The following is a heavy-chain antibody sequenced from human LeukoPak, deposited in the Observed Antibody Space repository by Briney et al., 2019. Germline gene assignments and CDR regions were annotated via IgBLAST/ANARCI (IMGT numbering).Heavy chain of an antibody. CDR1: GYTFTSYD. D-gene: IGHD1-1*01. Sequence: GASVKVSCKASGYTFTSYDINWVRQATGQGLEWMGWINPNSGGTNYAQKFQGRVTMTRDTSISTAYMELSRLRSDDTAVYYCARESEVPPTGTLYYFDYWAREPWSPSPQ. V-gene: IGHV1-2*02. CDR3: ARESEVPPTGTLYYFDY. CDR2: INPNSGGT. J-gene: IGHJ4*02.